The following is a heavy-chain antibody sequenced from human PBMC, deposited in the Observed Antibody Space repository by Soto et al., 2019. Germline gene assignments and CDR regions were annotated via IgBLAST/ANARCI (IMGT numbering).Heavy chain of an antibody. Sequence: EVQLVESGGGLVQTGGSLRLSCEASGFSFSSYDMHWVRQAAGKRLEWVAAIGADGDTYYSDSVTRRLTISRENTKNSLYLQMNSRRTGDTGVYHCAKARLYYYYGMDVWGQGTMVTVSS. CDR3: AKARLYYYYGMDV. V-gene: IGHV3-13*01. J-gene: IGHJ6*02. CDR2: IGADGDT. CDR1: GFSFSSYD.